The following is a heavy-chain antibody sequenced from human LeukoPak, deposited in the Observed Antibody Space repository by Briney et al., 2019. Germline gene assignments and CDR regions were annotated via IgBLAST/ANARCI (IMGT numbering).Heavy chain of an antibody. V-gene: IGHV3-30*18. CDR3: AKDFPLQYSSGLDY. CDR2: ISYDGSNK. D-gene: IGHD6-19*01. Sequence: GGSLRLSCAASGFAFSGYGMHWVRQAPGKGLEWVAVISYDGSNKYYADSVKGRFTISRDNSKNTLYLQMNSLRAEDTAVYYCAKDFPLQYSSGLDYWGQGTLVTVSS. CDR1: GFAFSGYG. J-gene: IGHJ4*02.